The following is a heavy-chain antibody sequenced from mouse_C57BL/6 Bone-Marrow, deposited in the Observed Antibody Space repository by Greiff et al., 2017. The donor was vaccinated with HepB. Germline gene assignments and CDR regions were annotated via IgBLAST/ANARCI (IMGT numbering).Heavy chain of an antibody. CDR1: GFTFSDFY. Sequence: EVNVVESGGGLVQSGRSLRLSCATSGFTFSDFYMEWVRQAPGKGLEWIAASRNKANDYTTEYSASVKGRFIVSRDTSQSILYLQMNALRAEDTAIYYCARDADYGLSWFAYWGQGTLVTVSA. CDR3: ARDADYGLSWFAY. CDR2: SRNKANDYTT. J-gene: IGHJ3*01. D-gene: IGHD1-1*01. V-gene: IGHV7-1*01.